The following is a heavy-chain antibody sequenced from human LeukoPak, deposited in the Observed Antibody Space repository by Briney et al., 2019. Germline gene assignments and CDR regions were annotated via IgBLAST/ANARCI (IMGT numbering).Heavy chain of an antibody. V-gene: IGHV1-69*13. J-gene: IGHJ4*02. CDR2: IIPIFGTA. D-gene: IGHD3-22*01. CDR1: GGTFSSYA. Sequence: GASVKVSCKASGGTFSSYAISWVRQAPGQGLEWMGGIIPIFGTANYAQKFQGRVTITADESTSTAYMELSSLRSEDTAVYYCARALDYYDSSGRTFDYWGQGTLVTVSS. CDR3: ARALDYYDSSGRTFDY.